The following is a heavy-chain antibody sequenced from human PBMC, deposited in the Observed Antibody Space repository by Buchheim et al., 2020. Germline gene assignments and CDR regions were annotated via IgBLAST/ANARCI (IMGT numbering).Heavy chain of an antibody. V-gene: IGHV3-30*18. CDR2: ISYDGSNK. CDR1: GFTFSSYG. Sequence: QVQLVESGGGVVQPGRSLRLSCAASGFTFSSYGMHWVRQAPGKGLEWVAVISYDGSNKYYADSVKGRFTISRDNSKKTLYLQMNSLRAEDTAVYYCAKSRTANYYYYYGMDVWGQGTT. D-gene: IGHD2-21*02. J-gene: IGHJ6*02. CDR3: AKSRTANYYYYYGMDV.